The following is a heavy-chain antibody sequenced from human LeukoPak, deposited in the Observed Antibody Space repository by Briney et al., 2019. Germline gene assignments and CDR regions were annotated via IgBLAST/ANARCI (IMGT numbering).Heavy chain of an antibody. Sequence: PSETLSLTCTVSGGSLSSYYWSWIRQPPGKGLEWIGYIYYSGSTNYNPSLKSRVTISVDTSKNQFSLKLSSVTAADTAVYYCARETDWGDSSGGPLFDYWGQGTLVTVSS. CDR1: GGSLSSYY. CDR2: IYYSGST. V-gene: IGHV4-59*01. J-gene: IGHJ4*02. D-gene: IGHD3-22*01. CDR3: ARETDWGDSSGGPLFDY.